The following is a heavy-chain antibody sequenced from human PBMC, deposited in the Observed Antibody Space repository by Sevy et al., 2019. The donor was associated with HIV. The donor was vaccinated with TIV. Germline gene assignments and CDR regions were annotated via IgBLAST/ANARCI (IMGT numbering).Heavy chain of an antibody. CDR1: GFTFSSYS. Sequence: GGSLRLSCAASGFTFSSYSMNWVRQAPGKGLEWVSSISSSSSYIYYADSVKGRFTISRDNAKNSLYLQMNSLRAEETAVYYCARDLYYDILTGYSYAFDIWGQGTMVTVSS. D-gene: IGHD3-9*01. V-gene: IGHV3-21*01. CDR2: ISSSSSYI. CDR3: ARDLYYDILTGYSYAFDI. J-gene: IGHJ3*02.